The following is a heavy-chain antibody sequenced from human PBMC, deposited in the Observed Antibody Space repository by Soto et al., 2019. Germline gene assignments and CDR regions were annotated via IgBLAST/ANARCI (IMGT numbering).Heavy chain of an antibody. Sequence: SVKVSCKASGFPFVSSALQWVRQARGQRLKWIGWIVVGSGNTNYGQKFQERVTISRDMSTSTVYMELSSLRSEDTAMYYCAAPYDSGGYSPDYWGQGTLVTVYS. J-gene: IGHJ4*02. CDR3: AAPYDSGGYSPDY. D-gene: IGHD3-22*01. V-gene: IGHV1-58*01. CDR2: IVVGSGNT. CDR1: GFPFVSSA.